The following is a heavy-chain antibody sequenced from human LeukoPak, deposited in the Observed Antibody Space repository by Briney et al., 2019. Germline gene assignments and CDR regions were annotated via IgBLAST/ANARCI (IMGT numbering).Heavy chain of an antibody. Sequence: PGGSLRLSCAASGFTFSSYAMSWVRQAPGKGLEWVSAISGSGGSTYYADSVKGRFTISRDNSKNTLYLQMNSLRAEDTAVYYCARDRCSGGSCYFDYWGQGTLVTVSS. CDR2: ISGSGGST. J-gene: IGHJ4*02. D-gene: IGHD2-15*01. CDR3: ARDRCSGGSCYFDY. V-gene: IGHV3-23*01. CDR1: GFTFSSYA.